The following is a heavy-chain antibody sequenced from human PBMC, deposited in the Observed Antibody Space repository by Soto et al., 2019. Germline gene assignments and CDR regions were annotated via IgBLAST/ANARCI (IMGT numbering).Heavy chain of an antibody. CDR2: ISSSSSTI. Sequence: PGGSLRLSCAASGFTFSSYSMNWVRQAPGKGLEWVSYISSSSSTIYYADSVKGRFTISRDDAKNSLYLQMDSLRADDTAVYYCARESFSASPNFFDYWGQGTLVTVSS. V-gene: IGHV3-48*04. J-gene: IGHJ4*02. D-gene: IGHD3-3*02. CDR3: ARESFSASPNFFDY. CDR1: GFTFSSYS.